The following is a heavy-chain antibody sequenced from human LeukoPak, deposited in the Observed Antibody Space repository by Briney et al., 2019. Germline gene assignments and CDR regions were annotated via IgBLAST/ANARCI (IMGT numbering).Heavy chain of an antibody. CDR2: INPSGGST. CDR3: ARDGSWFGESIPFDY. V-gene: IGHV1-46*01. Sequence: ASVKVSCKASGYTFTSYYMHWVRQAPGQGLEWMGIINPSGGSTSYAQKFQGRVTMTRDTSTSTVYMELSSLRSEDTAVYYCARDGSWFGESIPFDYWGQGTLVTVSS. D-gene: IGHD3-10*01. J-gene: IGHJ4*02. CDR1: GYTFTSYY.